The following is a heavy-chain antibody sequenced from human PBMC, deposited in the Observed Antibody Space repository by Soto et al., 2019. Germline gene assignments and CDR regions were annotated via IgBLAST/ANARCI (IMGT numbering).Heavy chain of an antibody. Sequence: QVQLQQWGAGLVKPSETLSLSCAVYGQSFSGHYWALIRQPPGNGLEWMGEINESGSTYYNPSLKSRVTISTDKYKNQFSLKLSSVSAEDTAAYFCARGSGMVAHPGELEDGNYDSLGQGTLVNFSS. D-gene: IGHD1-1*01. CDR2: INESGST. J-gene: IGHJ4*02. CDR1: GQSFSGHY. V-gene: IGHV4-34*01. CDR3: ARGSGMVAHPGELEDGNYDS.